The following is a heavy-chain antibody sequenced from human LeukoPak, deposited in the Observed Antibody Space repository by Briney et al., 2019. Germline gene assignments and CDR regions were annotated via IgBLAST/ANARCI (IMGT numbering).Heavy chain of an antibody. Sequence: ASAKVSCKASGYTFTGYYMHWVRQAPGQGLEWMGWINPNSGGTNYAQKFQGRVTITRDTSISTAYMELSRLRSDDTAVYYCASPASVVVVAGRTDDAFDIWGQGTMVTVSS. J-gene: IGHJ3*02. CDR2: INPNSGGT. CDR1: GYTFTGYY. D-gene: IGHD2-15*01. V-gene: IGHV1-2*02. CDR3: ASPASVVVVAGRTDDAFDI.